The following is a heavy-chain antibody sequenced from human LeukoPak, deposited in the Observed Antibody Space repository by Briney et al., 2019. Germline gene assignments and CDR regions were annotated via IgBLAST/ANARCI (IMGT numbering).Heavy chain of an antibody. CDR3: ARVVGRITMVRGRLSGWFDP. D-gene: IGHD3-10*01. V-gene: IGHV1-2*02. CDR2: INPNSGGT. CDR1: GYTFTGYY. Sequence: ASVKVSCKASGYTFTGYYMHWVRQAPGQGLEWMGWINPNSGGTNYAQKFQGRVTMTRDTSISTAYMELSRLRSDDTAVYYCARVVGRITMVRGRLSGWFDPWGQGTLVTVSS. J-gene: IGHJ5*02.